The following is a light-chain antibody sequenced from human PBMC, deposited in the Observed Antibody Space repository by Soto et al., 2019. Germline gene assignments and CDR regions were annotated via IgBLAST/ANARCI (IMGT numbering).Light chain of an antibody. CDR2: DAS. CDR3: QHRSNWPLT. J-gene: IGKJ4*01. V-gene: IGKV3-11*01. CDR1: QSVSSY. Sequence: EIVLTQSPATLSLSPGEGATLSCRASQSVSSYLAWYQQKPGQAPRLLIYDASNSATGIPARFTGSGSGTDFTLAIRSLEPEDFAVYYCQHRSNWPLTFGGGTRVQIK.